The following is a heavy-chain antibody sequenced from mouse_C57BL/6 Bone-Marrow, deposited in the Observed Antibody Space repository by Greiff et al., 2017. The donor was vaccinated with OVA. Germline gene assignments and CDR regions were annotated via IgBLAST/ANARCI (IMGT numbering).Heavy chain of an antibody. CDR2: IDPSDSYT. CDR3: ASSYSNYVDYYAMDY. J-gene: IGHJ4*01. V-gene: IGHV1-50*01. CDR1: GYTFTSYW. Sequence: QVQLKQPGAELVKPGASVKLSYKASGYTFTSYWMQWVKQRPGQGLEWIGEIDPSDSYTNYNQKFKGKATLTVDTSSSTAYMQLSSLTSEDSAVYYCASSYSNYVDYYAMDYWGQGTSVTVSS. D-gene: IGHD2-5*01.